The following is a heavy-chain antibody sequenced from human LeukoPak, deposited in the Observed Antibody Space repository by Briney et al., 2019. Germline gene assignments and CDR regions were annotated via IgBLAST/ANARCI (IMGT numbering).Heavy chain of an antibody. CDR2: IKQDGSEK. J-gene: IGHJ4*02. D-gene: IGHD2-2*01. V-gene: IGHV3-7*01. Sequence: GGSLRLSCAVSGFTFSSYWMSWVRQAPGKGLEWVANIKQDGSEKYYVDSVKGRFTISRDNAKNSLYLQMNSLRAEDTAVYYCARVPGDIVVVPAAYYFDYWGQGTLVTVSS. CDR1: GFTFSSYW. CDR3: ARVPGDIVVVPAAYYFDY.